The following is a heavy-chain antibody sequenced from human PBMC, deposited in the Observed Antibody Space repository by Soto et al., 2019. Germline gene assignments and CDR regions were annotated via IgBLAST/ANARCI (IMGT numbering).Heavy chain of an antibody. CDR1: GYRFTGHY. CDR3: GRGRSGELVVFY. D-gene: IGHD1-7*01. V-gene: IGHV1-2*02. J-gene: IGHJ4*02. CDR2: IGPKNGDT. Sequence: QVQLVQSGAEVKKSGASVKVSCKASGYRFTGHYIHWVRQAPGQGPEWMGEIGPKNGDTKYAQKFQGRVTMTRDTSITTVYMELSNLSPDDTAVYYCGRGRSGELVVFYWGQGTLVTVYS.